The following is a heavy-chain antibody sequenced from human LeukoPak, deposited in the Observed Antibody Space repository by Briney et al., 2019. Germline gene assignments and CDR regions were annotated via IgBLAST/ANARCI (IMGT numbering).Heavy chain of an antibody. D-gene: IGHD3-10*01. CDR2: VNYSGST. CDR3: ARAVHYSGTSDQYTGGWYYFDF. J-gene: IGHJ4*02. V-gene: IGHV4-59*01. Sequence: SETLSLTCTVSGDSINNYYWSWIRQPPGKGLEWIGNVNYSGSTNSNPSLKSRATISVDMSRKHFFLDLSSVPAADTAVYYCARAVHYSGTSDQYTGGWYYFDFWGQGTLVTVSS. CDR1: GDSINNYY.